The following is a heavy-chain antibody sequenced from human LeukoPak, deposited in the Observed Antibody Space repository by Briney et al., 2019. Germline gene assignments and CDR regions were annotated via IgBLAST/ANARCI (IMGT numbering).Heavy chain of an antibody. V-gene: IGHV1-69*06. CDR2: IIPIFGTA. D-gene: IGHD5-12*01. CDR3: AREGGYDYYWFDP. CDR1: GGTFISYA. Sequence: SVKVSCKASGGTFISYAISRVRQAPGQGLEWMGGIIPIFGTANYAQKFQGRVTITADKSTSTAYMELSSLRSEDTAVYYCAREGGYDYYWFDPWGQGTLVTVSS. J-gene: IGHJ5*02.